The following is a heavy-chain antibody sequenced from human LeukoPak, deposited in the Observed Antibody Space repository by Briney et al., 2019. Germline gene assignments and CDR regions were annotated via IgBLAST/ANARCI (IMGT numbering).Heavy chain of an antibody. J-gene: IGHJ4*02. Sequence: GGSLRLSCAASGFTFSGYWMNWVRQAPGKGLEWVSSISSSSTYIYYADSVKGRFTISRDNAKNSLYLQMNSLRAEDTAVYYCARGPIAALYYFDYWGQGTLVTVSS. CDR3: ARGPIAALYYFDY. CDR2: ISSSSTYI. V-gene: IGHV3-21*01. D-gene: IGHD6-6*01. CDR1: GFTFSGYW.